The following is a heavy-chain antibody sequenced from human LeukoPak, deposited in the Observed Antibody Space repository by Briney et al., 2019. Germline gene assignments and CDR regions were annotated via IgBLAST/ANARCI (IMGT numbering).Heavy chain of an antibody. CDR2: ISAYNGNT. Sequence: ASVKVSCKASGYTFTSYGISWVRQAPGQGLEWMGWISAYNGNTNYAQKLQGRVTMTTDTSTSTAYMELRSLRSDDTAVYYCARGIRRRLLWFGEIPPFDPWGQRTLVTVSS. J-gene: IGHJ5*02. D-gene: IGHD3-10*01. CDR1: GYTFTSYG. CDR3: ARGIRRRLLWFGEIPPFDP. V-gene: IGHV1-18*04.